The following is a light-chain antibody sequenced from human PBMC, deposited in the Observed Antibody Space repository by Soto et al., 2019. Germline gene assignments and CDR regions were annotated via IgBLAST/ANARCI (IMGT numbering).Light chain of an antibody. CDR1: GSDIGGYNF. CDR3: SSYAGTNNRYV. V-gene: IGLV2-8*01. Sequence: QSVLTQPPSASGSPGQSVTISCTGTGSDIGGYNFVSWYQQHPGKVPKLIIYEVNQRPSGVPDRFSGSKSGNTASLTVSGLQADDEADYYCSSYAGTNNRYVFGTGTKLTVL. CDR2: EVN. J-gene: IGLJ1*01.